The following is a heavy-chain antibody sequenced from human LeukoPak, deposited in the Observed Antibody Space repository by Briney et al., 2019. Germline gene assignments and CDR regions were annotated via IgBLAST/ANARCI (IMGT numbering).Heavy chain of an antibody. J-gene: IGHJ4*02. D-gene: IGHD3-10*01. CDR1: GGSISSGDDY. CDR2: IYYSGST. Sequence: SETLSLTCTVSGGSISSGDDYWSWIRQRPGKGLEWIGYIYYSGSTYYNPSLKSRATISVDTSKNQFSLKLTSVTAADTALYHWVRDRDCYGSGRSGYFDYWGQGTLVTVSS. CDR3: VRDRDCYGSGRSGYFDY. V-gene: IGHV4-31*03.